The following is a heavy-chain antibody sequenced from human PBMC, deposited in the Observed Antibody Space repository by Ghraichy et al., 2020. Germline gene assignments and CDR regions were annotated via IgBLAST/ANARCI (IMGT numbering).Heavy chain of an antibody. CDR1: GFSFSTSW. CDR2: IKRDGGEK. V-gene: IGHV3-7*03. CDR3: ARFGYTSYYYYMDV. J-gene: IGHJ6*03. D-gene: IGHD2-2*02. Sequence: GESLNISCAASGFSFSTSWMSWVRQAPGKGLEWVANIKRDGGEKYYVDSVKGRFTISRDNAKNSLYLQTNSLRVEDTAVYYCARFGYTSYYYYMDVWGKGTTVTVSS.